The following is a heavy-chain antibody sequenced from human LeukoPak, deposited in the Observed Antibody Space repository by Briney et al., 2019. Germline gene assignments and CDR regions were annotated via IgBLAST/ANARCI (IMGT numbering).Heavy chain of an antibody. Sequence: SETLSLTCAVYGGSFSPYYWSWIRQSPDKGLEWIGEINHSRSTNYNPSLKSRVTISVDTSKNQFSLKLSSVTAADTAVYYCARGAYYYVSRGRIVYYFDYWGQGTLVTVSS. V-gene: IGHV4-34*01. CDR2: INHSRST. J-gene: IGHJ4*02. CDR3: ARGAYYYVSRGRIVYYFDY. CDR1: GGSFSPYY. D-gene: IGHD3-10*02.